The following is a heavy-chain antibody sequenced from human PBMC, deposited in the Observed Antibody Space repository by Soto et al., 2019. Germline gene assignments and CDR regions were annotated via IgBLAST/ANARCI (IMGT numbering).Heavy chain of an antibody. V-gene: IGHV4-39*01. J-gene: IGHJ4*02. D-gene: IGHD5-12*01. CDR1: GGSISSSSYY. CDR3: ARLPGGEYSGYWGYFDY. Sequence: SETLSLTCTVSGGSISSSSYYWGWIRQPPGKGLEWIGSIYYSGSTYYNPSLKSRVTISVDTSKNQFSLKLSSVTAADTAVYYCARLPGGEYSGYWGYFDYWGQGTLVTVS. CDR2: IYYSGST.